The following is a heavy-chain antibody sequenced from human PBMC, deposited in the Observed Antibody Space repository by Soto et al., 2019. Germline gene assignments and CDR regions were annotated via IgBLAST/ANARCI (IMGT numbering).Heavy chain of an antibody. J-gene: IGHJ6*02. CDR1: CCSATNSY. Sequence: GGFLSLTCPVSCCSATNSYINWVRKAQGKGLEWVSILYSSGTTYYADSVRGRFTVSRDDSKNTLFLHMNSLRADDTAVYYCARDWSKFSYNYPYYYAMDAWGQGTMVTVSS. CDR2: LYSSGTT. V-gene: IGHV3-53*01. CDR3: ARDWSKFSYNYPYYYAMDA. D-gene: IGHD5-18*01.